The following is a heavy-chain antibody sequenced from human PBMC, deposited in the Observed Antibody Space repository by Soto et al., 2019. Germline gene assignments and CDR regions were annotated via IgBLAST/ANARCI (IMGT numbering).Heavy chain of an antibody. V-gene: IGHV1-18*04. D-gene: IGHD3-10*01. CDR2: ISTHNGNT. CDR1: VFTSSG. Sequence: ASVKVSCKASVFTSSGISWVRQAPVQRLEWMGWISTHNGNTIDAQKFQVRVIMTMDTSTTTVYMELRSLRPDATAVYLCARAGILGIFDEYELWGKGTMV. CDR3: ARAGILGIFDEYEL. J-gene: IGHJ3*01.